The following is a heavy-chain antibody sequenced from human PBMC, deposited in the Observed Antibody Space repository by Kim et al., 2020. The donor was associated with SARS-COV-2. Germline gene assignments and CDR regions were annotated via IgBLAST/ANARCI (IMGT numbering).Heavy chain of an antibody. V-gene: IGHV3-15*01. CDR3: TTGKNGDHDAFDI. J-gene: IGHJ3*02. D-gene: IGHD4-17*01. CDR2: IKSKTDGGTT. CDR1: GFTFSNAW. Sequence: GGSLRLSCAASGFTFSNAWMSWVRQAPGKGLEWVGRIKSKTDGGTTDYAAPVKGRFTISRDDSKNTLYLQMNSLKTEDTAVYYCTTGKNGDHDAFDIWGQGTMVTVSS.